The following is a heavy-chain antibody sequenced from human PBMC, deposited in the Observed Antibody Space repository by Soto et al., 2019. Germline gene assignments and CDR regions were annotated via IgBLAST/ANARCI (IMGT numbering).Heavy chain of an antibody. CDR3: ARVRQYCSGTSCYLDP. D-gene: IGHD2-2*01. Sequence: SETLSLTCAVSGGSISSSNWLHWVGQPPGKGLEGIGEIHHSGTTNDNPSLKSRVARSVDKYKNQFSLKLHSVTAADTAVYYCARVRQYCSGTSCYLDPWGQGTLVTVS. CDR1: GGSISSSNW. CDR2: IHHSGTT. V-gene: IGHV4-4*02. J-gene: IGHJ5*02.